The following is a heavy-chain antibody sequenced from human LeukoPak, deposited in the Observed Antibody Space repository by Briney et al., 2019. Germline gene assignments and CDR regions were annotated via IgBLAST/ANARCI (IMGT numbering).Heavy chain of an antibody. D-gene: IGHD2-2*01. CDR1: GESISSGHYY. J-gene: IGHJ6*04. CDR2: VYTGGST. V-gene: IGHV4-61*02. CDR3: ARVSVVVPAAMVDV. Sequence: SETLSLTCTVSGESISSGHYYWSWIRQPAGRGLEWIGRVYTGGSTDYNPSFRSRVTISVDTSKNQFSLMLLSVTAADTAVYYCARVSVVVPAAMVDVWGKGTTVTVSS.